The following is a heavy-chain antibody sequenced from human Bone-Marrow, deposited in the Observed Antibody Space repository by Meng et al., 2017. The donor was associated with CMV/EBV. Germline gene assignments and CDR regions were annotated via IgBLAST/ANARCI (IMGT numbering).Heavy chain of an antibody. V-gene: IGHV4-61*01. CDR2: IYYSGST. CDR1: GGSVSSGSYY. J-gene: IGHJ5*02. Sequence: SETLSLTCTVSGGSVSSGSYYWSWIRQPPGKGLEWIGYIYYSGSTNYNPSLKSRVTISVDTSKNQFSLKLSSVTAADTAVYYCARWLIAAAGTGWFDPWGQRTLVTVSS. CDR3: ARWLIAAAGTGWFDP. D-gene: IGHD6-13*01.